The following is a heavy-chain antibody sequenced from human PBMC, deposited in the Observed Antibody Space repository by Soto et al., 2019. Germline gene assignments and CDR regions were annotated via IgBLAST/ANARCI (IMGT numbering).Heavy chain of an antibody. Sequence: GASVKVSCKASGYTFTSYAIHWVRQAPGQRFEWMGWINAGNGDTKFSQRFQGRVTITRDASASTVYMELSSLGFEDTAVYYCARKHASVISPAFFYWGQGTLVTVSS. CDR1: GYTFTSYA. V-gene: IGHV1-3*01. CDR2: INAGNGDT. CDR3: ARKHASVISPAFFY. J-gene: IGHJ4*02.